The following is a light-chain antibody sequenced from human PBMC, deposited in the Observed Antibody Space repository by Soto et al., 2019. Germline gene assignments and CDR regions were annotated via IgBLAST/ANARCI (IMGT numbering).Light chain of an antibody. CDR3: QQYNIYPYA. Sequence: DIQMTQSPSTLSASVGDRVTITCRASPSISSWLAWYQQKPGKVPKLLIYKASSLESGVPSRFSGRGSGTEFTLTIRSLQPDDFATYYCQQYNIYPYAFGQWTKLQIK. CDR1: PSISSW. CDR2: KAS. V-gene: IGKV1-5*03. J-gene: IGKJ2*01.